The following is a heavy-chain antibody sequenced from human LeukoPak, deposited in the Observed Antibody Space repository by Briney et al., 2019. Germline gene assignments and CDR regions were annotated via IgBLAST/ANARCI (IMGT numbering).Heavy chain of an antibody. D-gene: IGHD2/OR15-2a*01. CDR3: AKDRVSPGFNWFDP. CDR1: GFTLSDQY. Sequence: PGGSLRLSCVASGFTLSDQYMDWVRQAPGKGLEWVSAINGRGDNTYYADFVKGRFTISRDNSQSTVYLQMNSLRTEDTAVYYCAKDRVSPGFNWFDPWGQGTLVTVSS. CDR2: INGRGDNT. J-gene: IGHJ5*02. V-gene: IGHV3-23*01.